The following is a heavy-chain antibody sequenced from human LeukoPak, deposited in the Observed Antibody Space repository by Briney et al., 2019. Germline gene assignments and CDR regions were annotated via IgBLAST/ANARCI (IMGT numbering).Heavy chain of an antibody. Sequence: GGSLRLSCAASGFTFDDYGMSWVRQAPGKGLEWVSGINWNGGSTGYADSVKGRFTISRDNAKNSLYLQMNSLRAEDTALYHCARGEGKDHGYGDYVGAFDIWGQGTMVTVSS. V-gene: IGHV3-20*01. J-gene: IGHJ3*02. CDR1: GFTFDDYG. CDR2: INWNGGST. D-gene: IGHD4-17*01. CDR3: ARGEGKDHGYGDYVGAFDI.